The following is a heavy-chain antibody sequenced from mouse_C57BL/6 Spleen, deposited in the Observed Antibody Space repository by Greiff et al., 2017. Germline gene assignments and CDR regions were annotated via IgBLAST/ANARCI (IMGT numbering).Heavy chain of an antibody. CDR1: GFSLTSYG. V-gene: IGHV2-6-1*01. D-gene: IGHD2-5*01. Sequence: QVQLQQSGPGLVAPSQSLSITCTVSGFSLTSYGVHWVRQPPGKGLEWLVVIWSDGSTTYNSALKSRLSISKDNSNSQVFLKMNSLQTDDTAMYYCARQGSNPYYYAMDYWGQGTAVTVSA. CDR3: ARQGSNPYYYAMDY. J-gene: IGHJ4*01. CDR2: IWSDGST.